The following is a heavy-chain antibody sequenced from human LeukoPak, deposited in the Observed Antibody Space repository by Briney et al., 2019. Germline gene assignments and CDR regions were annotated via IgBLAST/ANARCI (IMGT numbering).Heavy chain of an antibody. CDR1: GFTVSSNY. CDR3: ARGPPQLSSTSRPFDY. D-gene: IGHD2-2*01. V-gene: IGHV3-66*01. J-gene: IGHJ4*02. Sequence: GGSLRLSCAAPGFTVSSNYMSWVRQAPGKGLEWVSVIYSGGSTYYADSVKGRFTISRDNSKNTLYLQMNSLRAEDTAVYYCARGPPQLSSTSRPFDYWGQGTLVTVSS. CDR2: IYSGGST.